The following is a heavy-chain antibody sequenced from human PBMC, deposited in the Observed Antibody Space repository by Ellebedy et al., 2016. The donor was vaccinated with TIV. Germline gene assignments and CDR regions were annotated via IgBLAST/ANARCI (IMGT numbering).Heavy chain of an antibody. CDR3: AAGIGAAGAGDY. J-gene: IGHJ4*02. Sequence: SQTLSLTCAVYGGSFSGYYWSWIRQPPGKGLAWIGEINHSGSTNYNPSLKSRVTISVDKPNNQLSLKLTSVTAADTAVYFCAAGIGAAGAGDYWGQGIRVTVSS. CDR1: GGSFSGYY. D-gene: IGHD6-13*01. CDR2: INHSGST. V-gene: IGHV4-34*01.